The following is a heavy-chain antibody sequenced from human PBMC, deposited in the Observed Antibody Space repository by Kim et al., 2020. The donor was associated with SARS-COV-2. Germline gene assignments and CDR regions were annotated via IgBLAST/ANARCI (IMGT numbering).Heavy chain of an antibody. Sequence: RRNTNYADSVKGRLTISRDTAKNSLYLEMNSLRADDTAVYYCARGYGDYGYWGQGTLVTVSS. D-gene: IGHD4-17*01. V-gene: IGHV3-11*05. CDR3: ARGYGDYGY. J-gene: IGHJ4*02. CDR2: RRNT.